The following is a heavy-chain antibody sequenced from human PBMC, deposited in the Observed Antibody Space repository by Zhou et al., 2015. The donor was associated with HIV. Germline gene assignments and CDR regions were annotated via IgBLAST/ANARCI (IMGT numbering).Heavy chain of an antibody. D-gene: IGHD2-15*01. CDR1: GGTFSSYA. Sequence: QVQLVQSGAEVKKPGASVKVSCKASGGTFSSYAISWVRQAPGQGLEWMGGIIPIFGTANYAQKFQGRVTITADESTSTAYMELSSLRSEDTAVYYCARNEALYCSGGSCYAVFDYVGPGNPGHRLL. V-gene: IGHV1-69*01. J-gene: IGHJ4*02. CDR2: IIPIFGTA. CDR3: ARNEALYCSGGSCYAVFDY.